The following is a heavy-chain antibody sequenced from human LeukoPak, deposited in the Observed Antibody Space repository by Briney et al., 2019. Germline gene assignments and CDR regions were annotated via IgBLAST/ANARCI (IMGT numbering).Heavy chain of an antibody. Sequence: GGSLRLSCAASGFTFSSYAMSWVRQAPGKGLEGVSAISGSGGSTYYADSVKGRFTISRKNSKNTLYLQMNSLRAEDTAVYYCAKRGGSYDFWSGYRYYFDYWGQGTLVTVSS. CDR2: ISGSGGST. D-gene: IGHD3-3*01. CDR3: AKRGGSYDFWSGYRYYFDY. CDR1: GFTFSSYA. J-gene: IGHJ4*02. V-gene: IGHV3-23*01.